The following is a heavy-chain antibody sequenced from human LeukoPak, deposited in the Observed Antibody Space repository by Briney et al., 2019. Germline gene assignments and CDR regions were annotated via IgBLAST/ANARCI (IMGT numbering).Heavy chain of an antibody. V-gene: IGHV3-11*04. CDR1: GFTLSDYY. CDR3: ARGSSNYLAYFDF. D-gene: IGHD3-10*01. Sequence: GGSLRLSCAISGFTLSDYYMSWIRQAPGRGLEWVSYISSSGTSIYYADSVKGRFTISKDNAKKSLYLQMNSLRAEDTAVYYCARGSSNYLAYFDFWGRGNLVTVSS. CDR2: ISSSGTSI. J-gene: IGHJ4*02.